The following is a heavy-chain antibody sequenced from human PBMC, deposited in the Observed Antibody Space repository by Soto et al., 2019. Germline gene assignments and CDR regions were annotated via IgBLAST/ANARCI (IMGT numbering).Heavy chain of an antibody. CDR1: GFTFRNYD. CDR2: ISAAGDP. Sequence: EVQLVESGGGLVQPGGSLRLSCEASGFTFRNYDMHWVRQGTGKGLEWVSGISAAGDPDYADSVEGRFTISRENAQNLFFLQMNSLRVGDTAVYYCARTDKDFYGLDVWGQGTTVIVSS. J-gene: IGHJ6*02. CDR3: ARTDKDFYGLDV. V-gene: IGHV3-13*05.